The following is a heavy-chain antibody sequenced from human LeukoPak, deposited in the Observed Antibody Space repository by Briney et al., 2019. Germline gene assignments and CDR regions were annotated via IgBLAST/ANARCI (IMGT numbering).Heavy chain of an antibody. Sequence: GGSLRLSCAVSGLTFSNFWMSWVRQAPGKGPEWVASIKQDGSDTYYMDSVKGRLHISRDNADNPLHLQMSSLRADDTAVYYCARGHWGLNYWGQGTLVTVSS. CDR3: ARGHWGLNY. D-gene: IGHD7-27*01. V-gene: IGHV3-7*01. CDR2: IKQDGSDT. J-gene: IGHJ4*02. CDR1: GLTFSNFW.